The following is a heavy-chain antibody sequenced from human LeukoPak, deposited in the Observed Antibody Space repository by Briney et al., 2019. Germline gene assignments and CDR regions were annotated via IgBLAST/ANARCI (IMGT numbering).Heavy chain of an antibody. V-gene: IGHV3-23*01. CDR1: GFTFSSYA. CDR3: AKVQEMAWFDY. CDR2: ISGSGGRT. Sequence: GGSLRLSCAASGFTFSSYAMSRGRQAPGKGVEWVSAISGSGGRTYYADSVKGRFTISRDNSKNTRYLQMNSLRAEDTAVYYCAKVQEMAWFDYWGQGTLVTVSS. D-gene: IGHD5-24*01. J-gene: IGHJ4*02.